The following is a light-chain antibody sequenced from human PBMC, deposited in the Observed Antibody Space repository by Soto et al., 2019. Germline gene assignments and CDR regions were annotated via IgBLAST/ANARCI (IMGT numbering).Light chain of an antibody. J-gene: IGKJ5*01. V-gene: IGKV3-20*01. Sequence: EIVLTQSPGILSLSPGERASLSCGASQSISSSFLAWYQQKPGQAPRLLIYGASSRATGIPDRFSGTGSETDFTLTISRLGPEDFALYYCQQYDSSPITFGQGTRLEIK. CDR1: QSISSSF. CDR3: QQYDSSPIT. CDR2: GAS.